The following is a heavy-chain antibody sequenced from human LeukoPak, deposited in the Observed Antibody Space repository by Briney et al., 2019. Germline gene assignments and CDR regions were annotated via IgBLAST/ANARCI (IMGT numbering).Heavy chain of an antibody. V-gene: IGHV4-31*03. J-gene: IGHJ3*02. Sequence: PSQTLSLTCTVSGGSISSGGYYWSWIRQHPGKGLEWIGYIYYSGSTYYNPSLKSRVTISVDTSKNQFSLKLSSVTAADTAVYYCARDPIMITFGRVIAQNAFDIWGQGTMVTVSS. D-gene: IGHD3-16*02. CDR1: GGSISSGGYY. CDR3: ARDPIMITFGRVIAQNAFDI. CDR2: IYYSGST.